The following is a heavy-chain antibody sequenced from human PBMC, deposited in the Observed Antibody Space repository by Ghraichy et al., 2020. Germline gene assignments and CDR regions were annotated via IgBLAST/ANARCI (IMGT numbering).Heavy chain of an antibody. J-gene: IGHJ4*02. D-gene: IGHD4-17*01. V-gene: IGHV4-39*01. CDR1: GGSISSSSYY. CDR2: IYYSGST. CDR3: ARYASTVTTTKRLDYFAY. Sequence: SETLSLTCTVSGGSISSSSYYWGWIRQPPGKGLEWIGSIYYSGSTYYNPSLKSRVTISVDTSKNQFSLKLSSVTAADTAVYYCARYASTVTTTKRLDYFAYWGQGTRATVSS.